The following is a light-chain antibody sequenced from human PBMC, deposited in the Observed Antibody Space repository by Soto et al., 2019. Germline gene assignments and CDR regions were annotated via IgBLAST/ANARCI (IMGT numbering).Light chain of an antibody. CDR2: DNN. CDR3: GTWDSSLTVYV. Sequence: QSVVTQPPSVSAAPGQKVTISCSGISSNIGNNFVSWYQQLPGTAPKLLIYDNNKRPSGIPDRFSGSKSGTSATLGITGLQTGDEADYYCGTWDSSLTVYVFGTGTKVTVL. V-gene: IGLV1-51*01. CDR1: SSNIGNNF. J-gene: IGLJ1*01.